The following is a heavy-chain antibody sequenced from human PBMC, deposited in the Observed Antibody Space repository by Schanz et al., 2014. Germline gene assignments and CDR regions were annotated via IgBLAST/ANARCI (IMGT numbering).Heavy chain of an antibody. Sequence: QVQLVESGGGVVQPGRSLRLSCAAYGFTLSSYAMHWVRQAPGKGLEWVAVISYDGSNKYYADSVKGRFTISRDNSKNTLYLQMNTLRAEDTAVYYCARDRGDCSGGSCLTFDYWGQGTLVTVSS. CDR2: ISYDGSNK. CDR1: GFTLSSYA. J-gene: IGHJ4*02. CDR3: ARDRGDCSGGSCLTFDY. V-gene: IGHV3-30-3*01. D-gene: IGHD2-15*01.